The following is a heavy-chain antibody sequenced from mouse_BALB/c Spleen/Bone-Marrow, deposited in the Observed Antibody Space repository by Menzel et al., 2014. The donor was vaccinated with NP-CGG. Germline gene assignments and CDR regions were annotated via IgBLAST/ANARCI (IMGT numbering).Heavy chain of an antibody. CDR3: ARCGYYGFLHY. V-gene: IGHV4-1*02. CDR1: GFDFSRYW. D-gene: IGHD1-1*01. CDR2: INPDSSTI. Sequence: DVHLVESGGGLVQPGGSLKLSCAASGFDFSRYWMSWVRQAPGKGLEWIGEINPDSSTINYTPSLKDKFIISRDNAENTLALQMSRVRSEDAGLYYCARCGYYGFLHYWGQGTTLTVSS. J-gene: IGHJ2*01.